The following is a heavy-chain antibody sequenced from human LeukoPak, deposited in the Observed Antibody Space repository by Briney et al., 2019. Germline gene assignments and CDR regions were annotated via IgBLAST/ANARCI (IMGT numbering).Heavy chain of an antibody. J-gene: IGHJ6*02. V-gene: IGHV4-30-2*01. CDR3: ARFGAYDFWSGYSLPSRYYGMDV. Sequence: SQTLSLTCAVSGGSISSGGYSWSWIRQPPGKGLEWIGYIYHSGSTYYNPSLKSRVTISVDRSKNQFSLKLSSVTAADTAVYYCARFGAYDFWSGYSLPSRYYGMDVWGQGTTVTVSS. D-gene: IGHD3-3*01. CDR2: IYHSGST. CDR1: GGSISSGGYS.